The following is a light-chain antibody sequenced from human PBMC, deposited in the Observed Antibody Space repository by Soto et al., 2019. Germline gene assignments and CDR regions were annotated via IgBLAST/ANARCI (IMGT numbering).Light chain of an antibody. CDR2: GAN. V-gene: IGKV3-15*01. CDR1: HSVSRTY. J-gene: IGKJ1*01. Sequence: IVLKQSPGTLSLSPGERATLSFRDSHSVSRTYLAWYQKKPGQAXXLLIHGANTRATGIPARFIGSGSGXQFTLTISSLQSEDFAVYYCQKYNNWTRTLGQGTKVDIK. CDR3: QKYNNWTRT.